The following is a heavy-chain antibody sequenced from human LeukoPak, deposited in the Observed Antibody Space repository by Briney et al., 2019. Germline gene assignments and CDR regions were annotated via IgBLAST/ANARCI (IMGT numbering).Heavy chain of an antibody. Sequence: SETLSLTCAVYGGSFSGYYWSWIRQPPGKGLEWIGEINHSGSTNYNPSLKSRVTISVDTSKNQFSLKLSSVTAADTAVYYCASIQRYYYDSSGYYDTPFDYWGKGTLVTVSS. CDR3: ASIQRYYYDSSGYYDTPFDY. D-gene: IGHD3-22*01. CDR1: GGSFSGYY. J-gene: IGHJ4*02. CDR2: INHSGST. V-gene: IGHV4-34*01.